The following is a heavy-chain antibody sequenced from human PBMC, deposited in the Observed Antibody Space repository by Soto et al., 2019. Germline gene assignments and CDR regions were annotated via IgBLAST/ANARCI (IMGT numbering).Heavy chain of an antibody. CDR2: ISWDGGST. D-gene: IGHD6-13*01. J-gene: IGHJ6*02. V-gene: IGHV3-43*01. Sequence: GGSLRLSCAASGFTFDDYTLHWVRQAPGKGLEWVSLISWDGGSTYYADSVKGRFTISRDNSKNSLYLQMNSLRTEDTALYYCAKGDPLTAAGPFYYGMDVWGQGTTVTV. CDR3: AKGDPLTAAGPFYYGMDV. CDR1: GFTFDDYT.